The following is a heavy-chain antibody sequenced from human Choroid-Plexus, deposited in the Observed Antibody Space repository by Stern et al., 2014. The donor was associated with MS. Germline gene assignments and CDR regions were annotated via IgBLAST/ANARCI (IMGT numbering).Heavy chain of an antibody. CDR1: GFRFSSYA. J-gene: IGHJ3*02. Sequence: VQLVESGGGFVQPGGSLRLSCAASGFRFSSYAMSWVRQTPGKGLEWVSGISASGGSTYYADSVKGRFTISRDKSKNTLFLQMNSLRAEDTAVYYCAKGVWGSYLNAFDMWGQGTMVTDSS. CDR3: AKGVWGSYLNAFDM. CDR2: ISASGGST. D-gene: IGHD3-16*02. V-gene: IGHV3-23*04.